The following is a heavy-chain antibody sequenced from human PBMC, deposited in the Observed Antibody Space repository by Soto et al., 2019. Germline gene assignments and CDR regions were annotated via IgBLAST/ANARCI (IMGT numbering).Heavy chain of an antibody. D-gene: IGHD2-2*01. Sequence: GGSLRLSCAASGFTFSSYAMHWVRQAPGKGLEWVAVISYDGSNKYYADSVKGRFTISRDNSKNTLYLQMNSLRAEDTAVYYCARGDCGTEGYCSSTSWLFNSFAFDIWGQGTMVTVSS. CDR1: GFTFSSYA. V-gene: IGHV3-30-3*01. CDR3: ARGDCGTEGYCSSTSWLFNSFAFDI. CDR2: ISYDGSNK. J-gene: IGHJ3*02.